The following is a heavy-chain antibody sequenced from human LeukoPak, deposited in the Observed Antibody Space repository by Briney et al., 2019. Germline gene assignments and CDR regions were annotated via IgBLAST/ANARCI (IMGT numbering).Heavy chain of an antibody. V-gene: IGHV1-2*02. J-gene: IGHJ4*02. CDR1: GYTFTVYY. D-gene: IGHD5-24*01. CDR2: INPNNGGK. CDR3: ARGGRWVQLGNHQGLGY. Sequence: GSSVNVSFKSSGYTFTVYYMHWVRQAPGQGLEWMGWINPNNGGKNYAQKFQGRVTMTRDTSISTAYMELSRLRSDDTAVYYCARGGRWVQLGNHQGLGYWGQGTLVTVSS.